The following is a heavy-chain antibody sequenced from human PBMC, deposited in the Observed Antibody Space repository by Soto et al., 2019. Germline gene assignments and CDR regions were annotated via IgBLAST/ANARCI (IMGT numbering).Heavy chain of an antibody. Sequence: VQLVESGGGVVQPGRSLRLSCAASGFTFSSYAMHWVRQAPGKGLVWVAVISYDGSNKYYADSVKGRFTISRDNSKNTLYLQMNSLRAEDTAVYYCARAPRRTDNDYYGMDVWGQGTTVTVSS. CDR1: GFTFSSYA. D-gene: IGHD1-1*01. J-gene: IGHJ6*02. CDR2: ISYDGSNK. CDR3: ARAPRRTDNDYYGMDV. V-gene: IGHV3-30-3*01.